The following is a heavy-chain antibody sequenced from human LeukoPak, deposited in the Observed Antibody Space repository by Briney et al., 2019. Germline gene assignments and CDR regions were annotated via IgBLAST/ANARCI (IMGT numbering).Heavy chain of an antibody. CDR2: INPNSGGT. V-gene: IGHV1-2*02. CDR1: GYTFTGYY. J-gene: IGHJ4*02. Sequence: ASVKVSCKASGYTFTGYYMHWVRQAPGQGLEWMGWINPNSGGTNYAQKFQSRVTMTRDTSISTAYMELSRLRSDDTAVYYCARELGEYYYDSSGIDYWGQGTLVTVSS. CDR3: ARELGEYYYDSSGIDY. D-gene: IGHD3-22*01.